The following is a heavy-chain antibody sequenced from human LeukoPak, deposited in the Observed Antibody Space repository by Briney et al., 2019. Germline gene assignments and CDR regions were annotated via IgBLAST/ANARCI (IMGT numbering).Heavy chain of an antibody. D-gene: IGHD3-10*01. Sequence: SETLSLTCAVYGGSFSGYYWSWIRQPPGKGLEWIGEINHSGSTNYNPSLKSRVTISVDTSKNQFSLKLSSVTAADTAVYYCARRGLLFYGSGSYRPWGQGTLVTVSS. V-gene: IGHV4-34*01. J-gene: IGHJ5*02. CDR1: GGSFSGYY. CDR3: ARRGLLFYGSGSYRP. CDR2: INHSGST.